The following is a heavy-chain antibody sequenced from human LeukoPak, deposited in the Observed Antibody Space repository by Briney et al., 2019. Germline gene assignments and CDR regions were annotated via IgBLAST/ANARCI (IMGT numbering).Heavy chain of an antibody. V-gene: IGHV4-30-4*08. CDR1: GGSISSGDYY. D-gene: IGHD3-22*01. Sequence: SETLSLTRTVSGGSISSGDYYWSWIRQPPGKGLEWIGYIYHSGSTHYNPSLKSRVTISLDTSKNQFSLKLSSVTAADTAVFYCARSGGPDYYDSSAFDIWGQGTMVTVSS. CDR3: ARSGGPDYYDSSAFDI. CDR2: IYHSGST. J-gene: IGHJ3*02.